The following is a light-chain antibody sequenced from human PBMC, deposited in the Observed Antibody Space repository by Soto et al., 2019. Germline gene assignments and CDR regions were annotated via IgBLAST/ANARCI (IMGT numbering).Light chain of an antibody. J-gene: IGKJ5*01. V-gene: IGKV3-20*01. CDR2: AAS. CDR3: QQYGRT. CDR1: QSISTNY. Sequence: VLTQSPGTLSLSPGERATLSCRASQSISTNYLAWYQQKRGQAPKLLIYAASSRLTGIPDRFSGSGSGTDFTLTISRLEPEDFALYYCQQYGRTFGQGTRLEIK.